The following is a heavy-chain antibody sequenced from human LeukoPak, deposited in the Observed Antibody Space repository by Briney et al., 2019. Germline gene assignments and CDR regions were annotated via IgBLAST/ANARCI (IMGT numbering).Heavy chain of an antibody. Sequence: ASVKVSCKACGYSFTGYYMHWVRQAPGQGLEWMGWINPNSGGTNHAQKFQGRVTMTRDTSIRTVYMELSRLRSDDTAVYYCARGKEQQLWYYWGQGALVTVSS. D-gene: IGHD6-13*01. CDR3: ARGKEQQLWYY. V-gene: IGHV1-2*02. J-gene: IGHJ4*02. CDR2: INPNSGGT. CDR1: GYSFTGYY.